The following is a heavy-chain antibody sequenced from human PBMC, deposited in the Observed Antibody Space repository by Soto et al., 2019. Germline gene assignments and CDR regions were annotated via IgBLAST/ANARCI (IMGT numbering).Heavy chain of an antibody. J-gene: IGHJ4*02. CDR3: ARDRRILGATTVAFCDY. CDR1: GFTFSSYG. D-gene: IGHD1-26*01. CDR2: IWYDGSNK. Sequence: GGSLRLSCAASGFTFSSYGMHWVRQAPGKGLEWVAVIWYDGSNKYYADSVKGRFTISRDNSKNTLYLQMNSLRAEDTAVYYCARDRRILGATTVAFCDYWGQGTMVTVSS. V-gene: IGHV3-33*01.